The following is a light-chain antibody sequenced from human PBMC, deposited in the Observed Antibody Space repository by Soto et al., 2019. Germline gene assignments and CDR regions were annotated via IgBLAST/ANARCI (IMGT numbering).Light chain of an antibody. CDR2: EVS. CDR1: RRRVVIYHL. CDR3: CSYAGSTTFYV. V-gene: IGLV2-23*02. J-gene: IGLJ1*01. Sequence: YALTQPPTVSESPVLTLNILWTGTRRRVVIYHLVSWYQQHPGKAPKLMIYEVSKWPSGVSNRFSGSKSGNTASLTISGLQAEDEADYYCCSYAGSTTFYVFRTGTKVT.